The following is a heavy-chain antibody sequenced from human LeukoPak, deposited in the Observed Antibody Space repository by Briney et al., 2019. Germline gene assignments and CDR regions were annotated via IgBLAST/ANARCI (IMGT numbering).Heavy chain of an antibody. Sequence: GGSLRLSCAASGFSFNNYGMHWVRQAPGKGLEWVAVISSDGRNEYNADSVKGRFTISRDNSKNTLYLQMNSLRAEDTAMYYCARVGNYDFRSGYYPIYYFYGMDVWGQGTTVTVS. J-gene: IGHJ6*02. CDR3: ARVGNYDFRSGYYPIYYFYGMDV. V-gene: IGHV3-30*03. D-gene: IGHD3-3*01. CDR2: ISSDGRNE. CDR1: GFSFNNYG.